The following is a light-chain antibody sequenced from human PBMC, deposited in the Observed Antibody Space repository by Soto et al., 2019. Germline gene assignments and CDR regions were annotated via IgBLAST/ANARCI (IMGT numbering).Light chain of an antibody. CDR3: PQYNNRPRGT. J-gene: IGKJ1*01. CDR1: QSVSNN. Sequence: IVMTQSPASLSVSPGEGATLSCRASQSVSNNLAWYQQKPGQAPRLLIYGASTRATGIPARFSGSGSGTDFTLTISSLQSEDFAVYYCPQYNNRPRGTLGQGTKV. CDR2: GAS. V-gene: IGKV3-15*01.